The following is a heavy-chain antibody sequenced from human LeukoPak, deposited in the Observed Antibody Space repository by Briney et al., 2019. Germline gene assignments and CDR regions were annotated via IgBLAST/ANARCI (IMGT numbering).Heavy chain of an antibody. V-gene: IGHV4-30-2*01. CDR1: GGSISSGGYY. D-gene: IGHD6-13*01. CDR2: IYHSGST. CDR3: ALGLARSSWEAWWFDP. J-gene: IGHJ5*02. Sequence: SETLSLTCTVSGGSISSGGYYWSWIRQPPGKGLEWIGYIYHSGSTYYNPSLKSRVTISVDRSKNQFSLKLSSVTAADTAVYYCALGLARSSWEAWWFDPWGQGTLVTVSS.